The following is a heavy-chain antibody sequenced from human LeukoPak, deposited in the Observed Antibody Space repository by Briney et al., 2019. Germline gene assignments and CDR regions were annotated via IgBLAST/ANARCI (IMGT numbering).Heavy chain of an antibody. D-gene: IGHD6-13*01. J-gene: IGHJ3*02. Sequence: SETLSLTCAVYGGSFSGYYWSWIRQPPGKGLEWIGEINHSGSTNYNPSLKSRVTISVDTSKNQFSLKLSSVTAADTAVYYCAREAGGQQLVYAFDIWGQGTMVTVSS. CDR2: INHSGST. V-gene: IGHV4-34*01. CDR1: GGSFSGYY. CDR3: AREAGGQQLVYAFDI.